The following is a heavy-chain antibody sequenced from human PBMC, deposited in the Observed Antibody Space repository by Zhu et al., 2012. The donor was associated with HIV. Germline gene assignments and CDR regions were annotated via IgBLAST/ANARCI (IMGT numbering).Heavy chain of an antibody. D-gene: IGHD2-8*01. CDR1: GGSFSSYY. CDR3: AGHGLGYASKWYRGNWYFDV. CDR2: INHSGST. Sequence: QVQLQQWGAGLLKPSETLSLTCAVYGGSFSSYYWSWIRQPPGKGLEWIAEINHSGSTNYNPSLKSRVTVSVYTSKSQFSLKMSSVTAADTAVYYCAGHGLGYASKWYRGNWYFDVWGRGTLVTVSS. J-gene: IGHJ2*01. V-gene: IGHV4-34*01.